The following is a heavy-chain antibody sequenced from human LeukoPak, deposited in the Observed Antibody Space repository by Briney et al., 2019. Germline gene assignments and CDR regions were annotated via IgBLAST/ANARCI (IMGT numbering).Heavy chain of an antibody. CDR2: INHSGST. V-gene: IGHV4-34*01. CDR3: ARGRPGDGSGSPWSYYYYYYGMDV. CDR1: GGSFSGYY. J-gene: IGHJ6*02. Sequence: PSETLSLTCAVYGGSFSGYYWSWIRQPPGKGLEWIGEINHSGSTNYNPSLKSRVTISVDTSKNQFSLKLSSVTAADTAVYYCARGRPGDGSGSPWSYYYYYYGMDVWGQGTTVTVSS. D-gene: IGHD3-10*01.